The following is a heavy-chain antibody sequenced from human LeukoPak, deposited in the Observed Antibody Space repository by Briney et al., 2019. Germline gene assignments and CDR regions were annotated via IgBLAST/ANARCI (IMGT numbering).Heavy chain of an antibody. CDR2: INPNSGGT. V-gene: IGHV1-2*02. D-gene: IGHD4-23*01. J-gene: IGHJ4*02. CDR1: GGTFSSYA. Sequence: ASVKVSCKASGGTFSSYAISWVRQAPGQGLEWMGWINPNSGGTNYAQKFQGRVTMTRDTSISTAYMELSRLRSDDTAVYYCAREDGGWGQGTLVTVSS. CDR3: AREDGG.